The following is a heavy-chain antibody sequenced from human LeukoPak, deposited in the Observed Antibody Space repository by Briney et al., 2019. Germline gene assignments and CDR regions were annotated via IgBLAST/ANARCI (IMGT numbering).Heavy chain of an antibody. CDR2: ISSSGSAI. Sequence: GGSLRLSCAASGFTFSSYEMNWVRQAPGKGLEWVSFISSSGSAIHYADSVRGRFTISRDNAKNSLFLQMSRLRAEDTAVYYCAREKLSFFDSSGYFDYWGQGALVTVSS. V-gene: IGHV3-48*03. J-gene: IGHJ4*02. CDR1: GFTFSSYE. D-gene: IGHD3-22*01. CDR3: AREKLSFFDSSGYFDY.